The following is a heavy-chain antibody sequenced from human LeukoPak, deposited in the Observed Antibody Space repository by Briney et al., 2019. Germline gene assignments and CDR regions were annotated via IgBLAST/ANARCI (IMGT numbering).Heavy chain of an antibody. CDR3: ARDVLGRETGNWFDP. CDR1: GYTFTSYG. Sequence: APVKVSCKASGYTFTSYGISWVRQAPGQGLEWMGWISAYNGNTNYAQKLQGRVTMTTDTSTSTAYMELRSLRSDDTAVYYCARDVLGRETGNWFDPWGQGTLVTVSS. V-gene: IGHV1-18*01. J-gene: IGHJ5*02. CDR2: ISAYNGNT. D-gene: IGHD1-14*01.